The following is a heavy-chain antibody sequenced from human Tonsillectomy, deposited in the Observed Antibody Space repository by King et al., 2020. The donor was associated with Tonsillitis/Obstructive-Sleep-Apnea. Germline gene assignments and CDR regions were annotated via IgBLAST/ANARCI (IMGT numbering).Heavy chain of an antibody. J-gene: IGHJ4*02. CDR2: ISGSGGST. D-gene: IGHD3-3*01. CDR1: GFTFSSYA. Sequence: VQLVESGGGLVQPGGSLRLSCAASGFTFSSYAMSWVRQAPGKGLEWVSAISGSGGSTYYADSVKGRFTISRDNSKNTLYLQMNSLRAEDTAVYYCAKGAVFLEWLSLYFDYWGQGTLVTVSS. CDR3: AKGAVFLEWLSLYFDY. V-gene: IGHV3-23*04.